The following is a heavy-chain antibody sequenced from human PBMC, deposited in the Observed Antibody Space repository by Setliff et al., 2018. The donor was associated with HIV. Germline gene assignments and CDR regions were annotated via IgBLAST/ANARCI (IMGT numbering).Heavy chain of an antibody. CDR2: IGNSGSPI. V-gene: IGHV3-48*03. D-gene: IGHD6-19*01. CDR1: GFTFSGYE. J-gene: IGHJ1*01. CDR3: AKGGANGWYGGYFQH. Sequence: GGSLRLSCAASGFTFSGYEMNWVRQAPGKGLEWVSYIGNSGSPIYYADSVKGRFTISRGNSKNTLYLQMSSLRAEDTAVYYCAKGGANGWYGGYFQHWGQGTLVTVSS.